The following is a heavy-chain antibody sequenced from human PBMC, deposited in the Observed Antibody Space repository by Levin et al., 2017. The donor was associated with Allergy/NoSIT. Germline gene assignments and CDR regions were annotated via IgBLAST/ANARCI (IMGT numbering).Heavy chain of an antibody. CDR1: GYTFTDYY. Sequence: GASVKVSCKASGYTFTDYYMHWVRQAPGQGLGWMGWINPNTGGTKYTQNYQGRVTMTRDTSISTAYMELTGLESDDTAVYYCARAKTAVVASIGSHYFEYWGQGTLVTVSS. CDR2: INPNTGGT. V-gene: IGHV1-2*02. CDR3: ARAKTAVVASIGSHYFEY. J-gene: IGHJ4*02. D-gene: IGHD5-12*01.